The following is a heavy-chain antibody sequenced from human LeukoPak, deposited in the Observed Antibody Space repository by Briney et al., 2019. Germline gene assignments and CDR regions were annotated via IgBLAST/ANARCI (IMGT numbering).Heavy chain of an antibody. CDR1: GFTFSRYW. D-gene: IGHD3-10*01. J-gene: IGHJ4*02. V-gene: IGHV3-7*01. Sequence: PGGSLRLSCAASGFTFSRYWMSWVRQAPGKGLEWVANIKQDGSEKYYADSVKGRFTISRDNAKNSLYLQMNSLRVEDTAVYYCAREIYASGTYYYWGQGTLVTVSS. CDR3: AREIYASGTYYY. CDR2: IKQDGSEK.